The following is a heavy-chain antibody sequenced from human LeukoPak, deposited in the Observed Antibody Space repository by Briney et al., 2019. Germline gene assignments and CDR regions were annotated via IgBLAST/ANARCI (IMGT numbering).Heavy chain of an antibody. CDR3: ARGGSTSSWFWND. V-gene: IGHV3-7*01. CDR1: GCTFSTKW. D-gene: IGHD6-13*01. Sequence: GGSLRLSCAASGCTFSTKWMTWVRQAPGKGLKWVANIKQDGSEKFYVDSVRGRFTISRDNAKNSLYLQMNSLRAEDMAVYYCARGGSTSSWFWNDWGQGTLVTASS. J-gene: IGHJ4*02. CDR2: IKQDGSEK.